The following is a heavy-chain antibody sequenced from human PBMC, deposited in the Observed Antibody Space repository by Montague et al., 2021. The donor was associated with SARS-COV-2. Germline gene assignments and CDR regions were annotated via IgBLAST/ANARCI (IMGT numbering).Heavy chain of an antibody. Sequence: SLRLSCAASGFTFHDYALHWVRQAPGKGLEWVSGISWHSGTTGYADSVKGRFTISRDNANRSLYLQMNSLRAEDTALYYCAFYGDYALDYWGQGTLVTVSS. V-gene: IGHV3-9*01. J-gene: IGHJ4*02. CDR3: AFYGDYALDY. CDR1: GFTFHDYA. CDR2: ISWHSGTT. D-gene: IGHD4-17*01.